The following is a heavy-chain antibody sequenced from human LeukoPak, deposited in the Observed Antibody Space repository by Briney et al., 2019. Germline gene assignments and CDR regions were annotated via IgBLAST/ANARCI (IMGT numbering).Heavy chain of an antibody. J-gene: IGHJ4*02. Sequence: GGSLRLSCAASGFTFSSYWMSWVRQAPGKGLEWVANIKQDGSEKYYVDSVKGRFTISRDNAKNSLYLQMNSLRAEDTAVYYCAKEISDFWSGPTDYWGQGTLVTVSS. CDR3: AKEISDFWSGPTDY. CDR1: GFTFSSYW. D-gene: IGHD3-3*01. V-gene: IGHV3-7*01. CDR2: IKQDGSEK.